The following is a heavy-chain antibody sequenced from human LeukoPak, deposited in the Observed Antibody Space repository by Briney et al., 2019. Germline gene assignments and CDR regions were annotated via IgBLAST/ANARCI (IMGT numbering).Heavy chain of an antibody. CDR1: GGSISSYF. D-gene: IGHD1-26*01. J-gene: IGHJ5*02. Sequence: PSGTLSVTCPVSGGSISSYFWNWSRQPAGRGLEGIGRIYTSGSTNYNPSLKSRVTMSVDTSNNQFSLKLSSVTAADTAVYYCARLGSYWFDPWGQGTLVTVS. CDR2: IYTSGST. CDR3: ARLGSYWFDP. V-gene: IGHV4-4*07.